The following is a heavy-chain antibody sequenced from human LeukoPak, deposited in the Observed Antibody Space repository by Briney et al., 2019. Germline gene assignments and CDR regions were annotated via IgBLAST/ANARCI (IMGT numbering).Heavy chain of an antibody. J-gene: IGHJ4*02. CDR1: GYTFTSYG. Sequence: ASVRVSCKASGYTFTSYGISWVRQAPGQGLEWMGRISGYNGDTNYAQKLQGRVTMTTDTSTSTVYMELRSLRSDDTAVYFCARLAVAGHFDHWGQGTLVTVSS. V-gene: IGHV1-18*01. CDR3: ARLAVAGHFDH. CDR2: ISGYNGDT. D-gene: IGHD6-19*01.